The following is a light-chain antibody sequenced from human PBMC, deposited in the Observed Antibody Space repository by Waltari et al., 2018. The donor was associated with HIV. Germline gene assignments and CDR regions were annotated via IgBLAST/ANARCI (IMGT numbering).Light chain of an antibody. CDR3: YSATDNNLGV. V-gene: IGLV3-27*01. J-gene: IGLJ2*01. CDR2: KDS. CDR1: VVAKKY. Sequence: SYEPTQPSSVSVSPGQTARITCSGAVVAKKYTRWFQQKPGQAPVMVIYKDSERPSGIPERFSGSSSGTTVTLTISGAQVEDEADYYCYSATDNNLGVFGGGTKLTVL.